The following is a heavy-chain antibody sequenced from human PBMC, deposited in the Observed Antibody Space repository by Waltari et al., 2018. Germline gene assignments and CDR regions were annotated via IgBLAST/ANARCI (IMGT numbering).Heavy chain of an antibody. Sequence: QLQVQQWGAGLLKPSETLSLTCAVYGGSFSGSYYTWFPQPPGKGLEWVGEINQSGNTKYNPSLKSRVTISLDTSKNHISLDLNSVTAADTAVYYCATSKLFGTSVEYWGQGTLVTVSS. V-gene: IGHV4-34*02. CDR1: GGSFSGSY. J-gene: IGHJ4*02. CDR2: INQSGNT. D-gene: IGHD3-10*02. CDR3: ATSKLFGTSVEY.